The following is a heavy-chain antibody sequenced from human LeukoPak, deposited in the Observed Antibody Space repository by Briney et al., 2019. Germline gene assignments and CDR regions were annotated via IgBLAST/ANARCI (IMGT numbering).Heavy chain of an antibody. Sequence: GGALRLSRAASGFTFSSYGMHWVRQAPGKGLEWVAVISYDGSNKYYADSVKGRFTISRDNSKNTLYLQMNSLRAEDTAVYYCAKQEVRGVHVDYWGQGTLVTVSS. D-gene: IGHD3-10*01. CDR3: AKQEVRGVHVDY. V-gene: IGHV3-30*18. CDR1: GFTFSSYG. J-gene: IGHJ4*02. CDR2: ISYDGSNK.